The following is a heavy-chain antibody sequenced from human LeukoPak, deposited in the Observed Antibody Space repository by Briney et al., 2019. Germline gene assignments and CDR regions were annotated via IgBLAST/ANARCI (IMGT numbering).Heavy chain of an antibody. Sequence: GGSLRLSCAAAGFTFSSYWMHWVRQAPGKGLVWVSRIDSDGSSTNSADSVKGRFTISRDNAKNTLYLKMNSLRAEETAVYYCARGRYSGYYDSRSYGLGDYWGQGTLVTVSS. CDR1: GFTFSSYW. CDR2: IDSDGSST. V-gene: IGHV3-74*01. CDR3: ARGRYSGYYDSRSYGLGDY. D-gene: IGHD3-22*01. J-gene: IGHJ4*02.